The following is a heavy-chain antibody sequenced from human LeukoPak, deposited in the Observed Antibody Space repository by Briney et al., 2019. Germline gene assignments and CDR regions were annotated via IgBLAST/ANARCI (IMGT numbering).Heavy chain of an antibody. D-gene: IGHD3-22*01. Sequence: ASVKVSCKASGYTFTDYYMHWVRQAPGQGLEWMGWINPNSGGTNYAQKFQGRVTMTRDTSISTAYMELSRLRSDDTAVYYCARQETGDYYDSSGYPRGVDYWGQGTLVTVSS. J-gene: IGHJ4*02. V-gene: IGHV1-2*02. CDR3: ARQETGDYYDSSGYPRGVDY. CDR1: GYTFTDYY. CDR2: INPNSGGT.